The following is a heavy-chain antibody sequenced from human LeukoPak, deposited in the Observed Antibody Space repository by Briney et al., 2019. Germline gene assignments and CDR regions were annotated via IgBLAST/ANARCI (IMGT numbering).Heavy chain of an antibody. D-gene: IGHD4-23*01. V-gene: IGHV1-18*01. Sequence: GVSVLVSRMAYGCSVDNYGRCWGRPAHGKKLELMGWISAYNGKTNYEQKLQGRVTMTTDTSTCPDYMELRILRSDDTAVYYCARDKGGNSYGPQSYYYYDYMDVLGKGTTVTVSS. CDR1: GCSVDNYG. CDR2: ISAYNGKT. CDR3: ARDKGGNSYGPQSYYYYDYMDV. J-gene: IGHJ6*03.